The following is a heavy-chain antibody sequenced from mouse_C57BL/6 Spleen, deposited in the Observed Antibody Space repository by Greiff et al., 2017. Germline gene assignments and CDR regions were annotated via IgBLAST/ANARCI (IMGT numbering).Heavy chain of an antibody. CDR1: GFTFTDYY. V-gene: IGHV7-3*01. CDR2: IRNKANGYTT. Sequence: EVKLMESGGGLVQPGGSLSLSCAASGFTFTDYYMSWVRQPPGKALEWLGFIRNKANGYTTEYSASVKGRFTISRDNSQSILYLQMDALRAEDSATSYCARYDYGSLDDWGQGTTLTVSS. CDR3: ARYDYGSLDD. D-gene: IGHD1-1*01. J-gene: IGHJ2*01.